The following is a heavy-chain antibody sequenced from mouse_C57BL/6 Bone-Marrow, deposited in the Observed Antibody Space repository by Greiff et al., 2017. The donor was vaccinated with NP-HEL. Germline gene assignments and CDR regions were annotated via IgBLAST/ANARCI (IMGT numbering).Heavy chain of an antibody. V-gene: IGHV1-50*01. D-gene: IGHD2-1*01. Sequence: QVQLQQPGAELVKPGASVKLSCKASGYTFTSYWMQWVKQRPGQGLEWIGEIDPADSYTNYNQKFKGKATLTVDTSSSTAYMQLSSLTSEDSAVYYGARSGVIGYFDYWGQGTTLTVSS. CDR3: ARSGVIGYFDY. J-gene: IGHJ2*01. CDR1: GYTFTSYW. CDR2: IDPADSYT.